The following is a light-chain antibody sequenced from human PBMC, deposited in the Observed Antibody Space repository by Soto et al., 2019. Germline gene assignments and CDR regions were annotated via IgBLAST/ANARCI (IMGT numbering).Light chain of an antibody. J-gene: IGLJ2*01. CDR1: SSNIGAGYD. Sequence: QSVLTQPPSVSGAPGQRVTISCTGSSSNIGAGYDVHWYQQLPGTAPKLLIYGNSNRPSGVPDRFSGSKSGTSASLAITGLQAEDEADHYCQSYDSSLHVVFGGGTKVTVL. V-gene: IGLV1-40*01. CDR3: QSYDSSLHVV. CDR2: GNS.